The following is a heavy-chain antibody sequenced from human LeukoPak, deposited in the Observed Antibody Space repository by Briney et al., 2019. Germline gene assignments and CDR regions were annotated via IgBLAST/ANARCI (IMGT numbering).Heavy chain of an antibody. CDR3: ARDGWDCSGGSCYSAFDP. Sequence: PSETLSLTCAVYGGSFSGYYWSWIRQPPGKGLEWIGSIYYSGSTYYNPSLKSRVTISVDTSKNQFSLKLSSVTAADTAVYYCARDGWDCSGGSCYSAFDPWGQGTLVTVSS. CDR2: IYYSGST. V-gene: IGHV4-34*01. CDR1: GGSFSGYY. D-gene: IGHD2-15*01. J-gene: IGHJ5*02.